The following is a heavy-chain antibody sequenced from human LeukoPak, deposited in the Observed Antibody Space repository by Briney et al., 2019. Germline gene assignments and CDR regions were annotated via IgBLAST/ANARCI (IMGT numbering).Heavy chain of an antibody. D-gene: IGHD2-15*01. CDR1: GGSISRDC. J-gene: IGHJ5*02. Sequence: SQTLSLTYTVAGGSISRDCWSCIRQPPGSGLEWIGYIYYSGSTNNNPSLKSQATTPVDTSKNQYSLKLSSVTPAAPAGYTFARDRGYCSGGSCFRWFDPWGQGTLVTVSS. V-gene: IGHV4-59*01. CDR2: IYYSGST. CDR3: ARDRGYCSGGSCFRWFDP.